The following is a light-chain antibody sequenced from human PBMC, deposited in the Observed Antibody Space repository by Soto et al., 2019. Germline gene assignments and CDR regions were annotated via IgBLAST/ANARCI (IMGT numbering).Light chain of an antibody. CDR3: QQYGSSPFT. CDR2: GAS. Sequence: IVLTQSPGTLSLSPGEIATLSCRASQSVSSSYLAWYQQKPGQAPRLLIYGASSRATGIPDRFSGSGSGTDFTLTISRLEPEDFAVYYCQQYGSSPFTFGPGTKVDIK. CDR1: QSVSSSY. J-gene: IGKJ3*01. V-gene: IGKV3-20*01.